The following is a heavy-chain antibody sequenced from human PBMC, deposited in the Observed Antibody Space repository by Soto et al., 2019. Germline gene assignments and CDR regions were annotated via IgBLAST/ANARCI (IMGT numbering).Heavy chain of an antibody. J-gene: IGHJ5*02. CDR3: ARRHLAVAVSPWFDP. CDR2: IDSSGEK. CDR1: GLSLTDSEMG. Sequence: QVTLKESGPVLVNPTETLTLRCTVSGLSLTDSEMGVSWIRQPPGQPLGWLAHIDSSGEKPSRTFLKSRLAISKDTSKSQIVLTMTNMDPADTATYYCARRHLAVAVSPWFDPWGQGIPVTVSS. V-gene: IGHV2-26*01. D-gene: IGHD6-19*01.